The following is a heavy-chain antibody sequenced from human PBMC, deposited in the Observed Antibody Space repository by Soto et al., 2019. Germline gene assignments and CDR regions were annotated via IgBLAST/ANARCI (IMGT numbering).Heavy chain of an antibody. V-gene: IGHV4-59*01. CDR1: GGSISSYY. J-gene: IGHJ3*02. CDR2: IYYSGST. CDR3: ARSYDRRGPNSGGSGFDI. Sequence: SETLSLTCTVSGGSISSYYWSWIRQPPGKGLEWIAYIYYSGSTNYNPSLKSRVTISVDTSKNQFSLKPSSVTAADTAVYYCARSYDRRGPNSGGSGFDIWGQGTMVTVSS. D-gene: IGHD3-22*01.